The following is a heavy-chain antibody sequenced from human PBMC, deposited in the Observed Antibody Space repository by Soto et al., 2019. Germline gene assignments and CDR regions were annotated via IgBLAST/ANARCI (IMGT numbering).Heavy chain of an antibody. CDR2: ISYDGSNK. CDR3: ARDPGGIAAAGNWFDP. J-gene: IGHJ5*02. Sequence: VQLVESGGGVVQPGRSLRLSCAASGFTFSSYAMHWVRQAPGKGLEWVAVISYDGSNKYYADSVKGRFTISRDNSKNTLYLQMNSLRAEDTAVYYCARDPGGIAAAGNWFDPWGQGTLVTVSS. V-gene: IGHV3-30-3*01. CDR1: GFTFSSYA. D-gene: IGHD6-13*01.